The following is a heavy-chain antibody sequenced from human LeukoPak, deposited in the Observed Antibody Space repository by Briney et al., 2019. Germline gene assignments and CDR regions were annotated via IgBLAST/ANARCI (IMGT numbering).Heavy chain of an antibody. D-gene: IGHD3-16*02. CDR1: GFTFSSYE. J-gene: IGHJ4*02. CDR3: ARDLGYDYVWGSYRYRG. Sequence: SGGSLRLSCAASGFTFSSYEMNWVRQAPGKGLEWISYISSGGNTIYYADSVKGRFTISRDNAKNSLYLEMNSLRAEDTAVYYCARDLGYDYVWGSYRYRGWGQGTLVTVSS. V-gene: IGHV3-48*03. CDR2: ISSGGNTI.